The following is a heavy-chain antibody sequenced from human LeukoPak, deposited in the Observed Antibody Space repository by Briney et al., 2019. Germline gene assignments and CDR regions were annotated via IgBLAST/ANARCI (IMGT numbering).Heavy chain of an antibody. J-gene: IGHJ3*02. CDR1: GGTFTSYA. D-gene: IGHD1-26*01. V-gene: IGHV7-4-1*02. CDR2: INTNTGNP. CDR3: ATQGGSYAQVGAFDI. Sequence: GASVKVSCKASGGTFTSYAMNWVRQAPGQGLEWMGWINTNTGNPTYAQGFTGRFVFSLDTSVSTAYLQISSLKAEDTAVYYCATQGGSYAQVGAFDIWGQGTMVTVSS.